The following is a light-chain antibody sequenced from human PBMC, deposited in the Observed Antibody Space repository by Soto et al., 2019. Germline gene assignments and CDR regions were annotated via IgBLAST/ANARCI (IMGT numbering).Light chain of an antibody. CDR1: QSLNARY. CDR2: GAS. CDR3: QQYRMSPNT. J-gene: IGKJ5*01. V-gene: IGKV3-20*01. Sequence: EIVLTQSPGTLSLSPGERATLSCRASQSLNARYLAWYQVKPGQAPRLLFYGASSRATGIPDRFSGSGSGTDFSLTIRGLKPEDFAVYYCQQYRMSPNTFGQGTRLENK.